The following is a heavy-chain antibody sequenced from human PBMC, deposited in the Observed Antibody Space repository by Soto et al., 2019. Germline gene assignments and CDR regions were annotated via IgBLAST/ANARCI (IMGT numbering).Heavy chain of an antibody. Sequence: QVQVVESGGGVVQPGRSLRLSCVASGFTFSNFGMHWVRQAPGKGLEWVAVIWHDGKNKYYADSAEGRFTVSRDNSKNTLYLQMNRLTAEDTAVYYCARDPGQDEAMDYWGQGTLVTVSS. V-gene: IGHV3-33*01. CDR2: IWHDGKNK. CDR1: GFTFSNFG. CDR3: ARDPGQDEAMDY. J-gene: IGHJ4*02.